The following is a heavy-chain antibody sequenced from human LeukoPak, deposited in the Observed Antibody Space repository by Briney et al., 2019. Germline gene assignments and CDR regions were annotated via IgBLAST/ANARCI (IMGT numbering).Heavy chain of an antibody. CDR2: IYYSGST. CDR1: GGSVSSGSYY. J-gene: IGHJ2*01. Sequence: SETLSFTCTVSGGSVSSGSYYWNWIRQPPGKGLEWIGYIYYSGSTSYNSSLKSRVTISVDTSKNQFSLRLSSVTAADTAVYYCARAAGYFDLWGRGTLVTVSS. V-gene: IGHV4-61*01. CDR3: ARAAGYFDL.